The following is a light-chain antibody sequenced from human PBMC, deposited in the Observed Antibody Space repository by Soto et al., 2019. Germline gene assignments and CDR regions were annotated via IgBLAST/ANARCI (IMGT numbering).Light chain of an antibody. J-gene: IGKJ4*01. Sequence: DIQMTQSPSSLSASVGDRVTITCRASQSISSYLTWYQQKPGKAPKLLIYAASSLQSGAPTRFSGSGPVTDFTLTISSLQPEDFASYYCQQSYSNPVTFGGGTKVDIK. CDR2: AAS. V-gene: IGKV1-39*01. CDR3: QQSYSNPVT. CDR1: QSISSY.